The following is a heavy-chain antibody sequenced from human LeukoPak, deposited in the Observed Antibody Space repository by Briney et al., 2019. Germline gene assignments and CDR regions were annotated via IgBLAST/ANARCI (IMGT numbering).Heavy chain of an antibody. Sequence: GGSLRLSCTASGFTFGDYAMSWVRQAPGKGLEWVGFIRSKAYGGTTEYAASVKGRFTISRDDSKSIAYLQMNSLKTEDTAVYYCTRGPLDYGGNSPQHWGQGTLVTVSS. CDR1: GFTFGDYA. CDR3: TRGPLDYGGNSPQH. V-gene: IGHV3-49*04. CDR2: IRSKAYGGTT. J-gene: IGHJ1*01. D-gene: IGHD4-23*01.